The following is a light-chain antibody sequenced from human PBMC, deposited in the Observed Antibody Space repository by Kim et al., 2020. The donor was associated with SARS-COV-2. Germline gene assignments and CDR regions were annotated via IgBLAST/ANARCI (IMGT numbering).Light chain of an antibody. V-gene: IGLV3-19*01. CDR1: SLRKYY. Sequence: SSELTQDPDVSVALGQTVRITCQGDSLRKYYASWYQQKPGQAPILVMYDKNNLRSGRPADLSACSYSRKTAFLINAGAAVEDAATYYCAPGDSSGHGVFG. CDR2: DKN. J-gene: IGLJ3*02. CDR3: APGDSSGHGV.